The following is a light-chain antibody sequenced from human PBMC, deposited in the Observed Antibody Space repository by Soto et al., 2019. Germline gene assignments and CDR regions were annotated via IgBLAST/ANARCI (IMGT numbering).Light chain of an antibody. V-gene: IGLV2-14*01. CDR1: SSDVGGYNY. Sequence: QSALTQSASVSGSPGQSITISCTGTSSDVGGYNYVSWYQQHPGKAPKLMIYEVSNRPSGVSNRFSGSKSGNTASLTISGLQAEDEADYYCSSYTSSSTYVFXTGTKVTVL. J-gene: IGLJ1*01. CDR2: EVS. CDR3: SSYTSSSTYV.